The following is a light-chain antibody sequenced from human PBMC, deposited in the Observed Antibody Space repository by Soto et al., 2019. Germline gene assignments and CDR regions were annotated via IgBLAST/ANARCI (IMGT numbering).Light chain of an antibody. V-gene: IGLV2-14*01. CDR3: SSYRSGNTYV. CDR2: EVS. J-gene: IGLJ1*01. Sequence: QSVLTQPASVSGSPGQSITFSCTGTSSDVSGYNYVSWYQQHPGKAPKLMIYEVSNRPSGVSNRFSGSKSGNTASLTISGLQAEDEADYYCSSYRSGNTYVFGTGTKLTVL. CDR1: SSDVSGYNY.